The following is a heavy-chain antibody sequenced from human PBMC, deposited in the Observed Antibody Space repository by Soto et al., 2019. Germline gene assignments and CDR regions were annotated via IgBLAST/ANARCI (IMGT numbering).Heavy chain of an antibody. CDR2: ISAYNGNT. Sequence: ASVKLSCKACGYSFTSYGISCVRQAPGQGLEWMGWISAYNGNTNYAQKLQGRVTMTTDTSTSTAYMELRSLRSDDTAVYYCATRIAAAGPDWYWGQGTLLTVSS. CDR3: ATRIAAAGPDWY. D-gene: IGHD6-13*01. J-gene: IGHJ4*02. V-gene: IGHV1-18*01. CDR1: GYSFTSYG.